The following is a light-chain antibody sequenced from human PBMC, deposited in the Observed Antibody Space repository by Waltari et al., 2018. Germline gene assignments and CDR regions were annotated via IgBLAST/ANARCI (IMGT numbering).Light chain of an antibody. J-gene: IGLJ3*02. CDR3: CSYAPSSTVWV. V-gene: IGLV2-23*01. CDR2: EGS. CDR1: SSDVGSYNL. Sequence: QSALTQPASVSGSPGQSITISCTGTSSDVGSYNLVSWYQQPPGKAPKLMFYEGSKRPSGVANRFSCSKSGNTASLTISGLQADDEADYYCCSYAPSSTVWVFGGGTKLTVL.